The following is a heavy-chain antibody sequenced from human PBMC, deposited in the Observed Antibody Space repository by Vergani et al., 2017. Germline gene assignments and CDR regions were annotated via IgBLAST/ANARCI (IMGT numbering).Heavy chain of an antibody. CDR1: GYSISSGYY. D-gene: IGHD3-10*01. Sequence: QVQLQESGPGLVKPSETLSLTCSVSGYSISSGYYWGCIRQPPGKGLEWIATVFHSGSAYYNPSLRRRVTISVETSKNQFSLRLTTLTAADTAVYYCARQFWVSQGVGAFEPWGRGTEVSVSS. CDR3: ARQFWVSQGVGAFEP. V-gene: IGHV4-38-2*02. CDR2: VFHSGSA. J-gene: IGHJ3*01.